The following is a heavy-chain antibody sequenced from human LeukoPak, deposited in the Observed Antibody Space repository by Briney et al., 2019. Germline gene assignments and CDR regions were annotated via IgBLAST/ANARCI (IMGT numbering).Heavy chain of an antibody. CDR2: INHSGST. Sequence: PSETLSLTCAVYGGSFSGYYWSWIRQPPGEGLEWIGEINHSGSTNYNPSLKSRVTISVDTSKNQFSLKLSSVTAADTAVYYCAATNDYGDYVLAFDIWGQGTMVTVSS. J-gene: IGHJ3*02. V-gene: IGHV4-34*01. CDR3: AATNDYGDYVLAFDI. D-gene: IGHD4-17*01. CDR1: GGSFSGYY.